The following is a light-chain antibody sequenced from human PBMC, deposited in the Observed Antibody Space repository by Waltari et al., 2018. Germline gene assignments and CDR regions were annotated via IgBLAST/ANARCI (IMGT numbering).Light chain of an antibody. V-gene: IGKV1D-13*01. CDR1: QGIGSY. CDR3: QQGDNYPFT. CDR2: YTN. J-gene: IGKJ3*01. Sequence: IQMSKSPSSLSASVGDRVTITCRASQGIGSYLHWYQQKAAKAPKLLIYYTNTLASGVPSRFSGSGSGTEFTLTISSLQPEDFATYYCQQGDNYPFTFGPGTKLDIK.